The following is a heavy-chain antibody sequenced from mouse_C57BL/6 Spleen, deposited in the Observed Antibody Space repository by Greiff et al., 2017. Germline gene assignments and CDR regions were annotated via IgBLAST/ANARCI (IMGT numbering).Heavy chain of an antibody. Sequence: QVQLKESGPELVKPGASVKISCKASGYSFTSYYIHWVTQRPGQGLEWIGWIYPGSGNTKYNEKFKGKATLTADTSSSTAYMQLSSLTSEDSAVYYCARDGNYGGFAYWGQVTLVTVSA. J-gene: IGHJ3*01. CDR1: GYSFTSYY. CDR2: IYPGSGNT. V-gene: IGHV1-66*01. CDR3: ARDGNYGGFAY. D-gene: IGHD2-1*01.